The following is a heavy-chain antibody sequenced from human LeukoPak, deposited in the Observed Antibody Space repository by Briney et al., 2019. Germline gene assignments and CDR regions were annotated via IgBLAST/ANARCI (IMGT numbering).Heavy chain of an antibody. CDR2: IIPILGIA. D-gene: IGHD6-13*01. CDR1: GYIFTSYW. V-gene: IGHV1-69*04. CDR3: ARGEDVYRIAAAGPLDY. J-gene: IGHJ4*02. Sequence: PGESLKISCKGSGYIFTSYWISWVRQAPGQGLEWMGRIIPILGIANYAQKFQGRVTITADKSTSTAYMELSSLRSEDTAVYYCARGEDVYRIAAAGPLDYWGQGTLVTVSS.